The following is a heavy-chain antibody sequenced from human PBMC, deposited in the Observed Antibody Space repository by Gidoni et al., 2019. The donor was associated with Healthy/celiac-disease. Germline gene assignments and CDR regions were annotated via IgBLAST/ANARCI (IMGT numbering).Heavy chain of an antibody. CDR1: GGPINSGSYY. CDR3: ARLRIVAGHYYYGLDV. V-gene: IGHV4-61*02. J-gene: IGHJ6*02. D-gene: IGHD5-12*01. Sequence: QVQLQESGPGLVKPSQTLSLTCTVSGGPINSGSYYWSWIRQPAGKGLEWIGRIYTSGSTNYNPSLKSRVTISVDTSKNQFSLKLSSVTAADTAVYYCARLRIVAGHYYYGLDVWGQGTTVTVSS. CDR2: IYTSGST.